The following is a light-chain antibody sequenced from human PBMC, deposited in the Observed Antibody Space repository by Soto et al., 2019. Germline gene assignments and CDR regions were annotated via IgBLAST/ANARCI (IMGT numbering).Light chain of an antibody. J-gene: IGKJ1*01. CDR2: GTF. CDR3: QFYGSSLT. V-gene: IGKV3-20*01. Sequence: EIVLTQSPGTRSLSPGERATLSCRASQGVSSNYLAWYQQKSGQAPRLLLYGTFSRATGIPERFSGSGSGTDFTLAISRLEPEHCAVYYCQFYGSSLTFGHGTKVDIK. CDR1: QGVSSNY.